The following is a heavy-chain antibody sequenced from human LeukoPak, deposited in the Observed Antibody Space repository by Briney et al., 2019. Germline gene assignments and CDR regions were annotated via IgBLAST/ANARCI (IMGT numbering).Heavy chain of an antibody. V-gene: IGHV3-21*01. CDR1: GFTFSSYS. CDR3: ARALAAAAPGTDY. D-gene: IGHD6-13*01. J-gene: IGHJ4*02. CDR2: ISSSSSYI. Sequence: GGSLRLSCAASGFTFSSYSMNWVRQAPGKGLEWVSSISSSSSYIYYADSVKGRFTISRDNAKNSLYLQMNSLRAEDTAVYYCARALAAAAPGTDYWGQGTLVTVSS.